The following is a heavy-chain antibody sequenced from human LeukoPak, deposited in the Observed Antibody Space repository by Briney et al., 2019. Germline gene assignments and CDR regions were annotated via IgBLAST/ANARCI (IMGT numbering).Heavy chain of an antibody. CDR2: ISYDGSNK. CDR1: GFTFSSYA. CDR3: ARSYRRGAITMLRGVANRGAFDI. Sequence: RSLRLSCAASGFTFSSYAMHWVRQAPGKGLEWVALISYDGSNKYYADSVKGRFTISRDNSKNTLYLQMSSLRAEDTAVYYCARSYRRGAITMLRGVANRGAFDIWGQGTMVTVSS. V-gene: IGHV3-30*04. J-gene: IGHJ3*02. D-gene: IGHD3-10*01.